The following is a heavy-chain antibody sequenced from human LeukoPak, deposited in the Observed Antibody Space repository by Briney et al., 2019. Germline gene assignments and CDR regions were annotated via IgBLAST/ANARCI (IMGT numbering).Heavy chain of an antibody. CDR1: GFTFSSYG. D-gene: IGHD6-19*01. CDR2: ISGSGGST. CDR3: AKAPPRGWLGRGWDY. Sequence: GGTLRLSCAASGFTFSSYGMSWVRQAPGKGLEWVSTISGSGGSTYYADSVKGRFTISRDNSKNTLYLQMNSLRAEDTAVYYCAKAPPRGWLGRGWDYWGQGTLVTVSS. J-gene: IGHJ4*02. V-gene: IGHV3-23*01.